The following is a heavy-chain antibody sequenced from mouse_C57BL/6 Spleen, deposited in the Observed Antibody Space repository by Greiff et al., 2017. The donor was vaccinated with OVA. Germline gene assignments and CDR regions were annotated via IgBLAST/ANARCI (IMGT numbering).Heavy chain of an antibody. CDR2: IYPGGGYT. D-gene: IGHD4-1*01. J-gene: IGHJ2*01. Sequence: QVQLQQSGAELVRPGTSVKMSCKASGYTFTNYWIGWAKQRPGHGLEWIGDIYPGGGYTNYNEKFKGKATLTADKSSSTAYMQFSSLTSEDSAIYYCAREDWYYFDYWGQGTTLTVSS. CDR3: AREDWYYFDY. V-gene: IGHV1-63*01. CDR1: GYTFTNYW.